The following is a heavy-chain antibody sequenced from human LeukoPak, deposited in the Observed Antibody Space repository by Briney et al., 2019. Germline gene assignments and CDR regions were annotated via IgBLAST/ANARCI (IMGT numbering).Heavy chain of an antibody. CDR1: GYTLTELS. Sequence: ASVKVSCKVSGYTLTELSMHWVRQAPGKGLEWMGGFDPEDGETIYAQKFRGRVTMTEDTSTDTAYMELSSLRSEDTAVYYCATNAKGWSDAFDIWGQGTMVTVSS. V-gene: IGHV1-24*01. J-gene: IGHJ3*02. CDR3: ATNAKGWSDAFDI. D-gene: IGHD2-15*01. CDR2: FDPEDGET.